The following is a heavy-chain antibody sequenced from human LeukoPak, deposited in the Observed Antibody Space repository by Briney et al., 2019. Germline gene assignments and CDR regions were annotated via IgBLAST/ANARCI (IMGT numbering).Heavy chain of an antibody. V-gene: IGHV4-34*01. D-gene: IGHD3-9*01. J-gene: IGHJ5*02. CDR1: GFTFDDYW. CDR3: ARRVTSLVIMRNWFDP. CDR2: INHRGST. Sequence: GSLRLSCGASGFTFDDYWMSWVRQAPGKGLEWIGEINHRGSTNYNPSLKCRVTISVDTSKNQFSLKMSSVTAADTAVYYCARRVTSLVIMRNWFDPWGQGTLVTVSS.